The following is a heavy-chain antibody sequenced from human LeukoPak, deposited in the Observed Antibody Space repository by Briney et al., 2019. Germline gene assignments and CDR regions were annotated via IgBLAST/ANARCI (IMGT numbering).Heavy chain of an antibody. Sequence: GGSLRLSCAASGVTFSSYEMNWVRQAPGKGLEWVSYISSSGSTIYYADSVKGRFTISRDNAKKSLYLQMNSLRAEDTAVYYCAREFDSSGYLDYWGQGTLVTVSS. J-gene: IGHJ4*02. CDR1: GVTFSSYE. CDR2: ISSSGSTI. CDR3: AREFDSSGYLDY. D-gene: IGHD3-22*01. V-gene: IGHV3-48*03.